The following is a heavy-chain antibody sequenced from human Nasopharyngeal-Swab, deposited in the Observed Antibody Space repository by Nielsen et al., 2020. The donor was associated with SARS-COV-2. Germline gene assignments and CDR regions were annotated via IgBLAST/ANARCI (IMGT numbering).Heavy chain of an antibody. CDR3: ASSESLNWLDP. CDR2: IYYSGST. CDR1: GGSFSSGRYY. J-gene: IGHJ5*02. Sequence: GSLRLSCTVSGGSFSSGRYYWSWILQPPGKGLEWIGYIYYSGSTNYNPSLKSRVTISVDTSKKQFSLKLSSVTAADTAVYYGASSESLNWLDPWGQGTLVTVSS. V-gene: IGHV4-61*01. D-gene: IGHD3-10*01.